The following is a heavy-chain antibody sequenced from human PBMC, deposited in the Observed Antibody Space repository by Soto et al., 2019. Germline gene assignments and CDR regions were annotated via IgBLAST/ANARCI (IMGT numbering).Heavy chain of an antibody. Sequence: GGSLRLYCADSGFTFSGSWMHWVRPAPGKGLEWVSRIKSDGSGTTYADSVKGRFSISRDNAKNTVYLQMDSLRVEDTAVYYCGRNAIFVRGVPDEYWGQGTPVTVSS. D-gene: IGHD3-10*02. CDR3: GRNAIFVRGVPDEY. CDR2: IKSDGSGT. V-gene: IGHV3-74*03. J-gene: IGHJ4*02. CDR1: GFTFSGSW.